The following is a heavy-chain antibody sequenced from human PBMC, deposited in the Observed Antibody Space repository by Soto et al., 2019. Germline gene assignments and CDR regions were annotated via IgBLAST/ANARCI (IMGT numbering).Heavy chain of an antibody. Sequence: SAVKVSCKASGYPFPVYGISWVRQAPGQGLEWMGWITAYNGNTNYGQKLQGRVTMTTDTSTSTAYMELRSLRSDDTAVSYCARGSIGDSSSPLDDWGQGTLVTVSS. V-gene: IGHV1-18*01. CDR1: GYPFPVYG. J-gene: IGHJ4*02. D-gene: IGHD6-13*01. CDR3: ARGSIGDSSSPLDD. CDR2: ITAYNGNT.